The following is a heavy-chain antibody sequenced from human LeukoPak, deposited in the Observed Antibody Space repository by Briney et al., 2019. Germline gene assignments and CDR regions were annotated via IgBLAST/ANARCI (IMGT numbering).Heavy chain of an antibody. V-gene: IGHV4-31*03. CDR1: GGSISSGGYY. J-gene: IGHJ5*02. Sequence: SSETLSLTCTVSGGSISSGGYYWSWIRQHPGKGLEWIGYIYYSGSTYYNPSLKSRVTISVDTSKNQFSLKLSSVTAADTAVYYCVRTRGPRDWFDPWGQGTLVTVSS. CDR3: VRTRGPRDWFDP. CDR2: IYYSGST.